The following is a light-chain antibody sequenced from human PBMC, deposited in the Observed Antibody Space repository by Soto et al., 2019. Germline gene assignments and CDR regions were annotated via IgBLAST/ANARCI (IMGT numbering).Light chain of an antibody. CDR2: DAS. V-gene: IGKV3-11*01. Sequence: EVVLTQSPATLSLSPGERATLSCRASQSVNSSLAWYQQKPGQAPRLLIHDASYRATGIPARFSGSGSGTDFTLTISSLEPEDFAFYYYQPRYGFTFGPGTKVDV. CDR1: QSVNSS. J-gene: IGKJ3*01. CDR3: QPRYGFT.